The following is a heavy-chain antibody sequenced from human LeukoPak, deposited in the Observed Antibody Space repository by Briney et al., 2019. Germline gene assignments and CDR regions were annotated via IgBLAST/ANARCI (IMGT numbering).Heavy chain of an antibody. V-gene: IGHV1-69*06. J-gene: IGHJ5*02. CDR2: IIPIFGTA. D-gene: IGHD6-13*01. Sequence: ASVKVSCKASGGTFSSYAISWVRQAPGQGLEWMGGIIPIFGTANYAQKFQGRVTITADKSTSTAYMELSSLRSEDTAVYYCARSRSWYSGWFDPWGQGTLVTVSS. CDR1: GGTFSSYA. CDR3: ARSRSWYSGWFDP.